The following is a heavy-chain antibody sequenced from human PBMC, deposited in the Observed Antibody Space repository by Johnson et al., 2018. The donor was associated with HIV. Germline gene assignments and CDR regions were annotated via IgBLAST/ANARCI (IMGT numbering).Heavy chain of an antibody. J-gene: IGHJ3*01. CDR1: GFTFSSYW. CDR2: IKSKTDGGTT. Sequence: VQLVESGGGLVQPGGSLRLSCAASGFTFSSYWMSWVRQAPGKGLEWVGRIKSKTDGGTTDYAAPVKGRFTISREDSKNTLYLQMKSLKTEDTAGYYCTTYSRPLLRFSWGVWGQGTMVTVSS. CDR3: TTYSRPLLRFSWGV. V-gene: IGHV3-15*01. D-gene: IGHD3-3*01.